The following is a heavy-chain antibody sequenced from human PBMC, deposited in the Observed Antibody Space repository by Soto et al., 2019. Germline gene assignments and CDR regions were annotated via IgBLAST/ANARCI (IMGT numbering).Heavy chain of an antibody. CDR3: AGGGRGGPLGDY. Sequence: EVQLLESGGGLIQPGGSLRLSCAASGFTFTSYTINWVRQAPGKGLEWVSFISSSSSTIYYADSVKGRFTISRDNAKNAVFLERNSVGAEDTAVYYCAGGGRGGPLGDYWGQGTLVTVSS. V-gene: IGHV3-48*01. D-gene: IGHD3-16*01. J-gene: IGHJ4*02. CDR2: ISSSSSTI. CDR1: GFTFTSYT.